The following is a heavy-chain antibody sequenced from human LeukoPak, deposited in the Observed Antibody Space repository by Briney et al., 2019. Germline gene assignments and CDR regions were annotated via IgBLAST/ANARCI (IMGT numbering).Heavy chain of an antibody. CDR1: GFTFRSYA. Sequence: GGSLRLSCAASGFTFRSYAMHWVRQAPGKGLEWVAVISDDGSRQHYADFLEGRITISRDNSKNTVSLQMSSLRTEDTAVYFCAREQSGDGWSGFDYCGQGTLVTVSS. CDR2: ISDDGSRQ. J-gene: IGHJ4*02. CDR3: AREQSGDGWSGFDY. D-gene: IGHD6-19*01. V-gene: IGHV3-30*15.